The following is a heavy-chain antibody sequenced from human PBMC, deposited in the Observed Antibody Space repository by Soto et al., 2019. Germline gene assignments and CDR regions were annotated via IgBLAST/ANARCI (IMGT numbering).Heavy chain of an antibody. CDR3: ASHVEMAAPADY. CDR2: IYYSGST. D-gene: IGHD2-2*01. CDR1: GDSITSSDYY. V-gene: IGHV4-39*01. J-gene: IGHJ4*02. Sequence: PSETLSLTCTVSGDSITSSDYYWAWIRQPPGKGPEWIGTIYYSGSTYYSPSLKSRVTLSLDPAKNQFSLKLRSVTAEDTAVYYCASHVEMAAPADYWGQGTLVTVSS.